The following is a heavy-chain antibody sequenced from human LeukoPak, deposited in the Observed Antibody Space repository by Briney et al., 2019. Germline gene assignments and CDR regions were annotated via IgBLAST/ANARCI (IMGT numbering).Heavy chain of an antibody. D-gene: IGHD3-10*01. CDR3: AKQVRGVIPYFDY. V-gene: IGHV1-69*13. J-gene: IGHJ4*02. CDR2: IIPIFGTA. Sequence: ASVKVSCKASGGTFSSYAISWVRQAPGQGLEWMGGIIPIFGTANYAQKFQGRVTITADESTSTAYMELSSLRSEDTAVYYCAKQVRGVIPYFDYWGQGTLVTVSS. CDR1: GGTFSSYA.